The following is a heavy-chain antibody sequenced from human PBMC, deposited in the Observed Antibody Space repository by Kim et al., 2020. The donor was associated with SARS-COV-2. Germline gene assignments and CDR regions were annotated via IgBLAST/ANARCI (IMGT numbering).Heavy chain of an antibody. CDR3: ARGPPRDSNYEFVYGYYYYYGMDV. Sequence: ASVKVSCKASGYTFTSYYMHWVRQAPGQGLEWMGIINPSGGSTSYAQKFQGRVTMTRDTSTSTVYMELSSLRSEDTAVYYCARGPPRDSNYEFVYGYYYYYGMDVWGQGTTVTVSS. D-gene: IGHD4-4*01. V-gene: IGHV1-46*01. J-gene: IGHJ6*02. CDR1: GYTFTSYY. CDR2: INPSGGST.